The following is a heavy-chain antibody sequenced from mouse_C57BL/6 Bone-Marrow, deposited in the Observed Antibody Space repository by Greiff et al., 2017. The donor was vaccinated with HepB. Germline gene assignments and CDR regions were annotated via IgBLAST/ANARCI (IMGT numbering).Heavy chain of an antibody. D-gene: IGHD1-1*01. CDR2: IDPEDGET. CDR1: GFNIKDYY. Sequence: EVQLQQSGAELVKPGASVKLSCTASGFNIKDYYMHWVKQRTEQGLEWIGRIDPEDGETKYDPKFQGKATITADTSSNTAYLQRSSLTSEDTAVYYCARGTVVAHWYFDVWGTGTTVTVSS. J-gene: IGHJ1*03. V-gene: IGHV14-2*01. CDR3: ARGTVVAHWYFDV.